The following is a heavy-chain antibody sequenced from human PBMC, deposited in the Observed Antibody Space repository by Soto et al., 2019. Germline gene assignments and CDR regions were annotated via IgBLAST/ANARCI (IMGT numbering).Heavy chain of an antibody. Sequence: SETLSLTCTVSGGSVSSSSYYWGWIRQPPGKGLEWIGSIYYSGSTYYNPSLKSRVTISVDTSKNQFSLKLSTVTAADTAVYYCASEGRLYGYDYYYYGMDVWGQGTTVTVSS. D-gene: IGHD4-17*01. CDR1: GGSVSSSSYY. J-gene: IGHJ6*02. V-gene: IGHV4-39*01. CDR3: ASEGRLYGYDYYYYGMDV. CDR2: IYYSGST.